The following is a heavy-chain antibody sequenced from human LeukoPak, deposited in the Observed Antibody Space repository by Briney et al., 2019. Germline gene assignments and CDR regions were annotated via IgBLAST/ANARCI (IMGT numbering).Heavy chain of an antibody. CDR3: ARGLWFGESVFDY. V-gene: IGHV3-23*01. CDR1: GFTFSSYA. D-gene: IGHD3-10*01. CDR2: ISGSGGST. Sequence: GGSLRLSCAASGFTFSSYAMSWVRQAPGKGLEWVSAISGSGGSTYYADSVKGRFTISRDNSKNTLYLQMNSLRAEDTAVYYCARGLWFGESVFDYWGQGTLVTVSS. J-gene: IGHJ4*02.